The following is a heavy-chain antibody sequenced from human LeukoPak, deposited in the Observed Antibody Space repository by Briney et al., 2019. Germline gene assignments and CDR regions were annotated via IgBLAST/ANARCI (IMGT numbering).Heavy chain of an antibody. CDR1: GFTFSSYS. V-gene: IGHV3-48*01. CDR3: AKGGRLAAAVFDY. Sequence: GGSLRLSCAASGFTFSSYSMNWVRQAPGKGLEWVSYISSSSSTIYYADSVKGRFTISRDNAKNSLYLQMNSLRAEDTAVYYCAKGGRLAAAVFDYWGQGTLVTVSS. D-gene: IGHD6-13*01. CDR2: ISSSSSTI. J-gene: IGHJ4*02.